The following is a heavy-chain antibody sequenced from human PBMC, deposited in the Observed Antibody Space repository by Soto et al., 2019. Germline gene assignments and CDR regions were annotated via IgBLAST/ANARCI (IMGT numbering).Heavy chain of an antibody. CDR3: ATRAGGYCTNGVCSIDY. CDR1: GFTFSSYA. CDR2: ISGSGGST. J-gene: IGHJ4*02. D-gene: IGHD2-8*01. V-gene: IGHV3-23*01. Sequence: EVQLLESGGGLVQPGGSLRLSCAASGFTFSSYAMSWVRQAPGKGLEWVSAISGSGGSTYYADSVKGRFTISRDNSKNTLYLQMNSLRAEDTAVYYCATRAGGYCTNGVCSIDYWGQGTLVTVSS.